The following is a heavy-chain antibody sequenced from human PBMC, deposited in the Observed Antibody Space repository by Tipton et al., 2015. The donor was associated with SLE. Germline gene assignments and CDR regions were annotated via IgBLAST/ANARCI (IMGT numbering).Heavy chain of an antibody. Sequence: QVQLVQSGAEVKKPGDSVKVSCETSGYTFTDYYLHWGRQAPGQGLEWVGRINLYSGGTKDTQKVQGRVTMTRDTSISTDYMELNNLTSDDSAVYYCAREDSVGGCYDYWGQGTLVTLSS. CDR1: GYTFTDYY. J-gene: IGHJ4*02. V-gene: IGHV1-2*02. CDR3: AREDSVGGCYDY. CDR2: INLYSGGT. D-gene: IGHD2-15*01.